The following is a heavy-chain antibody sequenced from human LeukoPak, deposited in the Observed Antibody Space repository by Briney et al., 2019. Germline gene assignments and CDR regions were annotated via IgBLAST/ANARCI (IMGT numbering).Heavy chain of an antibody. CDR3: ATSDDSSGSD. CDR2: INQDGSII. Sequence: GGSLRLSCPASGLTFSGYWMSWVRQAPGKGLEWVANINQDGSIIHYVDSAKGRFTISRDNAKNSLYLQMNYLRAEDTASYYCATSDDSSGSDWGQGTLVTVSS. CDR1: GLTFSGYW. D-gene: IGHD3-22*01. J-gene: IGHJ4*02. V-gene: IGHV3-7*01.